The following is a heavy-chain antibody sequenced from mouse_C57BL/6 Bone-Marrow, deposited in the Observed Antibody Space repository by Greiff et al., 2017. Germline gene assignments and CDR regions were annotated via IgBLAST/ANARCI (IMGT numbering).Heavy chain of an antibody. J-gene: IGHJ2*01. CDR3: TTTPETSLDY. CDR1: GFNIKDDY. V-gene: IGHV14-4*01. CDR2: IDPENGDT. Sequence: VHVKQSGAELVRPGASVKLSCTASGFNIKDDYMHWVKQRPEQGLEWIGWIDPENGDTEYASKFQGKATITADTSSNTAYLQLSSLTSEDTAVYYCTTTPETSLDYWGQGTTLTVSS.